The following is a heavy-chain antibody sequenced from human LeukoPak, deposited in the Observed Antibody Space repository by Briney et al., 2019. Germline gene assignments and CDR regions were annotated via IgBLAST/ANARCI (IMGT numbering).Heavy chain of an antibody. D-gene: IGHD5-12*01. CDR1: GITFRAYT. CDR2: ISYEGGSK. J-gene: IGHJ6*03. Sequence: GGSLRLFCASSGITFRAYTMHWARQAPGKGLEWVALISYEGGSKYYADCVKDRFTISRDNSKNTLYLQVNSLGAEDTAVYFCAKDLERYSALPFMDVWGKGTTVTVPS. CDR3: AKDLERYSALPFMDV. V-gene: IGHV3-33*06.